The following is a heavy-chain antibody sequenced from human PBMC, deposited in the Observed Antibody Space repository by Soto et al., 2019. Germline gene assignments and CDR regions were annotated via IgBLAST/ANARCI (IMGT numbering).Heavy chain of an antibody. V-gene: IGHV3-23*01. CDR1: GFTFSSYA. J-gene: IGHJ4*02. Sequence: EVQLLESGGGLVQPGGSLRLSCAASGFTFSSYAMSWVRQAPGKGLEWVSATSGSGGSTYYADSVKGRFTISRDNSKNTLYLQMNSLRAEDTAVYYCAKTPSFWVDYFDYWGQGTLVTVSS. D-gene: IGHD3-16*01. CDR2: TSGSGGST. CDR3: AKTPSFWVDYFDY.